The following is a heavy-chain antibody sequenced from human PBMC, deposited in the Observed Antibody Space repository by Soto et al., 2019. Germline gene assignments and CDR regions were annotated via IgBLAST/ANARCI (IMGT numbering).Heavy chain of an antibody. CDR1: GGSISSSSYY. Sequence: QLQLQESGPGLVKPSETLSLTCTVSGGSISSSSYYWGWIRQPPGKGLEWIGSIYYSGSTYYNPSLKSRVTISVDTSKNQFSLKLSSVTAADTAVYYCARQTYYYGSGSKPNWFDPWGQGTLVTVSS. V-gene: IGHV4-39*01. CDR2: IYYSGST. D-gene: IGHD3-10*01. J-gene: IGHJ5*02. CDR3: ARQTYYYGSGSKPNWFDP.